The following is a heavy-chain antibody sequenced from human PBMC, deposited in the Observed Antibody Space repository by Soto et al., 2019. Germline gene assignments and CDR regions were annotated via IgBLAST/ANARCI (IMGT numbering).Heavy chain of an antibody. D-gene: IGHD3-16*02. J-gene: IGHJ4*02. CDR2: IYYSGST. CDR1: GGSISSGDYY. Sequence: QVQLQESGPGLVKPSQTLSLTCTVSGGSISSGDYYWSWIRQPPGKGLEWIGYIYYSGSTYYNPSLKSRVTISVDTSKNQFSLKLSSVTAADTAVYYCAREPYDYVWGSYRFGLDWGQGTLVTVSS. CDR3: AREPYDYVWGSYRFGLD. V-gene: IGHV4-30-4*01.